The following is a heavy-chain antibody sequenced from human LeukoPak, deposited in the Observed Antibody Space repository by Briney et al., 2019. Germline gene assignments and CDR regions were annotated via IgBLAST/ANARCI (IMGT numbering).Heavy chain of an antibody. CDR2: INHSGST. CDR1: GGSFSGYY. D-gene: IGHD2-2*01. J-gene: IGHJ5*02. V-gene: IGHV4-34*01. CDR3: AKVEEEVAVPAAINWFDP. Sequence: SETLSLTCAVYGGSFSGYYWSWNRQPPGKGLEWIGEINHSGSTNYNPSLKSRVTISVDTSKNQFSLKLSSVTAADTAVYYCAKVEEEVAVPAAINWFDPWGQGTLVTVSS.